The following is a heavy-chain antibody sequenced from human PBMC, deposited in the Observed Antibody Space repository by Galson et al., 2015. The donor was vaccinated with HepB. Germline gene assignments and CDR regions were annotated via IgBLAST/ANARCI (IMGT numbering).Heavy chain of an antibody. J-gene: IGHJ4*02. CDR1: GYTFTSYA. CDR3: VTGGDRESFNY. Sequence: SVKVSCKASGYTFTSYAMHWVRQAPGQRLEWMGWINAGNGNTKYSQKFQGRVTITRDTSASTAYMELSSLRSEDAAVYYCVTGGDRESFNYWGQGTLVTVSS. V-gene: IGHV1-3*01. D-gene: IGHD3-16*01. CDR2: INAGNGNT.